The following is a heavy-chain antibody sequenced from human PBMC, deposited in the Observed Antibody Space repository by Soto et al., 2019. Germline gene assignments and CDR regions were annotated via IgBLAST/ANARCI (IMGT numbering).Heavy chain of an antibody. CDR1: GFTFSSYS. CDR2: ISSSSTI. V-gene: IGHV3-48*02. J-gene: IGHJ6*02. CDR3: ARDQGAAGILYYFYGMDV. D-gene: IGHD6-13*01. Sequence: EVQLVESGGGLVQPGGSLRLSCAASGFTFSSYSMNWVRQAPGKGLEWVSYISSSSTIYYADSVKGRFTISRDNAKNSLYLQMNSLRDEDTAVYYCARDQGAAGILYYFYGMDVWGQGTTVTVSS.